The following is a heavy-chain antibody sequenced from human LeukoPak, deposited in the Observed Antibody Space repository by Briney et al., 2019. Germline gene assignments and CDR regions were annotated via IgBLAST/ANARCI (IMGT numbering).Heavy chain of an antibody. CDR2: MNPNSGNT. D-gene: IGHD3-3*01. V-gene: IGHV1-8*01. CDR1: GYTFTSYD. J-gene: IGHJ5*02. CDR3: ARGYAFWSGDNWFDP. Sequence: GASVKVSCKASGYTFTSYDINWVRQATGQGLEWMGWMNPNSGNTGYAQKFQGRVTMTRNTSISTAYMELSSLRSEDTAVYYCARGYAFWSGDNWFDPWGQGTLVTVSS.